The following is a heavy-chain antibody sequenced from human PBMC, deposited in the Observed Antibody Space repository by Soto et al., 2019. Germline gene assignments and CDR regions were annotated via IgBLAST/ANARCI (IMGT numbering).Heavy chain of an antibody. CDR2: INHSGST. Sequence: SETLSLTCAVYGGSFSGYYWSWIRQPPGEGLEWIGEINHSGSTNYNPSLKSRVTISVDTSKNQFSLKLSSVTAADTAVYYCARGRITIFGVVTTDFDYWGQGALVTVSS. V-gene: IGHV4-34*01. CDR3: ARGRITIFGVVTTDFDY. D-gene: IGHD3-3*01. CDR1: GGSFSGYY. J-gene: IGHJ4*02.